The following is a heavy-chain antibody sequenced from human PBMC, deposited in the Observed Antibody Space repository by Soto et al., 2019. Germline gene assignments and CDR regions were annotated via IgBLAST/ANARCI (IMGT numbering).Heavy chain of an antibody. CDR1: GSTFSNHI. CDR3: ARDSPIGSTFSGHYDIDS. D-gene: IGHD3-22*01. V-gene: IGHV1-69*08. Sequence: QVQLVQSGAEVKKLGSSVKVSCKASGSTFSNHIITWVRQAPGQGLEWMGRIIPILDITNYAQKFQGRVTITADKSTTTAYMEVSSLSSEDTAVYYCARDSPIGSTFSGHYDIDSWGQGTLVTVSS. CDR2: IIPILDIT. J-gene: IGHJ4*02.